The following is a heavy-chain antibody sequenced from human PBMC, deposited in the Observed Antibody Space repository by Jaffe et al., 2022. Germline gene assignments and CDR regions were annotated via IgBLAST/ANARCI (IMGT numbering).Heavy chain of an antibody. Sequence: QLQLQESGPGLVKPSETLSLTCTVSGGSISSTSYYWGWIRQPPGKGLEWIGTIFYSGTTYYNPSLKSRVTISVDTSKNQFSLRLSSVTAADTAVYYCARHRDTAMVYYFDYWGQGTLVTVSS. D-gene: IGHD5-18*01. J-gene: IGHJ4*02. CDR3: ARHRDTAMVYYFDY. V-gene: IGHV4-39*01. CDR2: IFYSGTT. CDR1: GGSISSTSYY.